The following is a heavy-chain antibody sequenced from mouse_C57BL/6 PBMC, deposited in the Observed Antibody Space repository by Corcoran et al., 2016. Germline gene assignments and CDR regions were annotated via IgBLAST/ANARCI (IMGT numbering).Heavy chain of an antibody. V-gene: IGHV9-3*01. Sequence: QIQLVQSGPELKKPGETVKISCKASGYTFTTYGMSWVKLAPGKGLKWMGWINTYSGVPTYADDFKGRFAFSLETSASTAYLQINNLKNEDTATYFCAILPSYGNYYYYAMDYWGQGTSVTVSS. J-gene: IGHJ4*01. D-gene: IGHD2-1*01. CDR1: GYTFTTYG. CDR3: AILPSYGNYYYYAMDY. CDR2: INTYSGVP.